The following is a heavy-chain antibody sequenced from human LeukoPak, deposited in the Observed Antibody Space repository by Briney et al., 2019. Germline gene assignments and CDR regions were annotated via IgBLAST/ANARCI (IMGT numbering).Heavy chain of an antibody. CDR2: MNPNSGNT. CDR3: ARGFISSGWYY. Sequence: ASVKVSCKASGYTFTSFDIHWVRQAAGQGPEWMGWMNPNSGNTGYAQKFQGRVTITRNTSISTAYMELSSLRSEDTAVYYCARGFISSGWYYWGQGTLVTVSS. J-gene: IGHJ4*02. D-gene: IGHD6-19*01. CDR1: GYTFTSFD. V-gene: IGHV1-8*01.